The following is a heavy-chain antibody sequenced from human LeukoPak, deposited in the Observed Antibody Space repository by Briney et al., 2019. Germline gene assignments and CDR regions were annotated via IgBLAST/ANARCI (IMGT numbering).Heavy chain of an antibody. CDR1: GFTFTTHW. D-gene: IGHD3-3*01. Sequence: GGSLRLSCGASGFTFTTHWIHWVRQAPGKGLVWVSRIKPDGSDTNYADSVKGRFTISRDNSKNTLYLQMNSLRAEDTAVYYCARVRFLEWLLQGDAFDIWGQGTMVTVSS. CDR2: IKPDGSDT. CDR3: ARVRFLEWLLQGDAFDI. V-gene: IGHV3-74*01. J-gene: IGHJ3*02.